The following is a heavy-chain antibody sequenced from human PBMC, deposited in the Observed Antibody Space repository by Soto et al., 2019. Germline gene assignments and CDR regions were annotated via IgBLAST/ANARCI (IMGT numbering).Heavy chain of an antibody. CDR2: ISYDGSNK. D-gene: IGHD2-2*02. CDR1: GFTFSSYA. CDR3: ARDGLVPAAIYYYYGMDV. Sequence: GGSLRLSCAASGFTFSSYAMHWVRQAPGKGLEWVAVISYDGSNKYYADSVKGRFTISRDNSKNTLYLQMNSLRAEDTAVYYCARDGLVPAAIYYYYGMDVWGQGTTVTVSS. V-gene: IGHV3-30-3*01. J-gene: IGHJ6*02.